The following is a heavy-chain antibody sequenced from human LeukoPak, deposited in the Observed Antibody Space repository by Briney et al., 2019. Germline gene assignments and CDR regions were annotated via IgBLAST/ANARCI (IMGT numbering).Heavy chain of an antibody. Sequence: GGSLRLSCAASGFTFSSYSMNWVRQAPGKGLEWVSPISSSSSYIYYADSVKGRFTISRDTAKNTLYLQMNSLRAEDTAVYYCARTPSMRYVGDAFDIWGQGTKVIVSS. CDR2: ISSSSSYI. V-gene: IGHV3-21*01. D-gene: IGHD5-12*01. CDR3: ARTPSMRYVGDAFDI. J-gene: IGHJ3*02. CDR1: GFTFSSYS.